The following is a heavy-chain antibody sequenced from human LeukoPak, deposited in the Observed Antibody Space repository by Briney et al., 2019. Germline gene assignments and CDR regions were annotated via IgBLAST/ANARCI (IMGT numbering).Heavy chain of an antibody. J-gene: IGHJ4*02. CDR1: GFTFSKFP. CDR3: ARDLSDVDTAMVQDY. Sequence: GGSLRLSCAASGFTFSKFPMGWVRQAPGRGLEWVSAISASGDVTFYADSLRGRFTISRGNSKNTLYLQMNSLRAEDTAVYYCARDLSDVDTAMVQDYWGQGTLVTVSS. CDR2: ISASGDVT. V-gene: IGHV3-23*01. D-gene: IGHD5-18*01.